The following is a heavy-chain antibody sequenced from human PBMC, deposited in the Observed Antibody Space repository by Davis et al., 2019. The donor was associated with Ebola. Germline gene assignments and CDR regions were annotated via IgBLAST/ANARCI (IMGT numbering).Heavy chain of an antibody. J-gene: IGHJ6*04. CDR2: TYYTSKWYN. Sequence: HSQTLSLTCAISGDSVSGTSGAWNWIRQSPSRGLEWLGRTYYTSKWYNDYSVSVKSRITINADTSKNQLSLQLNSVTPEDTALYYCARGWLRGGMDVWGEGTTVTVSS. D-gene: IGHD5-18*01. V-gene: IGHV6-1*01. CDR1: GDSVSGTSGA. CDR3: ARGWLRGGMDV.